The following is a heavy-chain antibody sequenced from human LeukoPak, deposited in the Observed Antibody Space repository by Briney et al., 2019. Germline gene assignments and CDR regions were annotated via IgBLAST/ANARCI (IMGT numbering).Heavy chain of an antibody. CDR1: GFTFSTYW. CDR2: IKYDGSEK. CDR3: ARDMGSSSYYMDV. Sequence: PGGSLRLSCAASGFTFSTYWMAWVRQAPGKGLEWVANIKYDGSEKYYVDSVRGRFTISRDNAKNSLYLQMNSLRDEDTAVYYCARDMGSSSYYMDVWGKGTTVTVSS. D-gene: IGHD6-6*01. J-gene: IGHJ6*03. V-gene: IGHV3-7*01.